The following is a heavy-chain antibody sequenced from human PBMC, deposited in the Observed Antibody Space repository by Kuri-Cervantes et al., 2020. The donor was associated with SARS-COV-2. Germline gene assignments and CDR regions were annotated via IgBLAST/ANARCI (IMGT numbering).Heavy chain of an antibody. D-gene: IGHD6-13*01. J-gene: IGHJ4*02. Sequence: GESLKISCAASGFNFKSYEMNWVRQVPGKGLQWVSYIGSSGTTMLYADSVKGRFTISRDNAKNSLYLQMNSLRAEDTAVYYCARDRYSSSCFDYWGQGTLVTVSS. V-gene: IGHV3-48*03. CDR2: IGSSGTTM. CDR1: GFNFKSYE. CDR3: ARDRYSSSCFDY.